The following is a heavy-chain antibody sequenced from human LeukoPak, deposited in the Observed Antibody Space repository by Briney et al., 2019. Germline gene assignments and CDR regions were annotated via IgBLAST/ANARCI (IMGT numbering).Heavy chain of an antibody. V-gene: IGHV3-30*03. CDR3: AMDRWPWANHVVVGGDFQH. CDR2: KSYGGSNK. CDR1: GFTFSRYG. Sequence: GGSLRLSCAASGFTFSRYGMHWVRQAPGKRLEWVALKSYGGSNKYYADSVKGRFTISRDNAKNSLYLQMNSLRAEDMPVYYCAMDRWPWANHVVVGGDFQHWGQGTLVTVSS. D-gene: IGHD2-21*01. J-gene: IGHJ1*01.